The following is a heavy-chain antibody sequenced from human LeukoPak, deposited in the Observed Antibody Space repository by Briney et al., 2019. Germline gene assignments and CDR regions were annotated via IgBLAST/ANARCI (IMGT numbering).Heavy chain of an antibody. CDR1: GFTFSSYA. CDR2: ISGSGGST. J-gene: IGHJ4*02. V-gene: IGHV3-23*01. CDR3: AKSLGCDSISCHSPYNF. D-gene: IGHD2-15*01. Sequence: PGGSLRLSCAASGFTFSSYAMSWVRQAPGKGLEWVSSISGSGGSTSYADSVKGQFTISRDNSKNTLYLQMHSLRAEDTAVYYCAKSLGCDSISCHSPYNFWGQGTLITVSS.